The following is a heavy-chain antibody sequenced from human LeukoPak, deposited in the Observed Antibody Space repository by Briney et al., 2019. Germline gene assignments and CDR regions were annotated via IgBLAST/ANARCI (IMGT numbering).Heavy chain of an antibody. V-gene: IGHV1-2*02. J-gene: IGHJ4*02. D-gene: IGHD3-3*01. CDR2: INPNSGGT. CDR1: GYTFTGYY. CDR3: ARGGRASTSGYPIY. Sequence: ASVKVSCKASGYTFTGYYMHWVRQAPGQGLEWMGWINPNSGGTNYAQKFQGRVTVTRDTSISTAYMKLSRLRSDDTAVYYCARGGRASTSGYPIYWGQGTLVTVSS.